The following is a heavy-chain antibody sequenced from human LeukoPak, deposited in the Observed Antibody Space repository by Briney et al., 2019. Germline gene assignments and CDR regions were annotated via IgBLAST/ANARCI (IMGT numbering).Heavy chain of an antibody. CDR1: GITFSRHG. CDR2: IADDGGVK. CDR3: AREATWGEWYFDH. J-gene: IGHJ4*02. V-gene: IGHV3-30*03. D-gene: IGHD3-3*01. Sequence: GGSLRLSCVASGITFSRHGMDWVRQAPGKGLEWVAVIADDGGVKQYADSVKGRFTVSRDNSKSTLYLQMNGLSIEDTAIYYCAREATWGEWYFDHWGQGTPVTVSS.